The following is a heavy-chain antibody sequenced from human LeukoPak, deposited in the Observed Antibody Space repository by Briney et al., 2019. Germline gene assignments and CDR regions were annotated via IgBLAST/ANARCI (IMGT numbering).Heavy chain of an antibody. CDR1: GGSISNYY. CDR2: IHYTGSS. J-gene: IGHJ3*02. V-gene: IGHV4-59*08. Sequence: SSETLSLTCSVSGGSISNYYWSWVRQPPGKGREGGGDIHYTGSSNYNPSLKSRVTISVDPSKNQFPLKLSSVTAADTAVYFCARKGVDSADSFDIWGQGTMLTVSS. D-gene: IGHD3-16*01. CDR3: ARKGVDSADSFDI.